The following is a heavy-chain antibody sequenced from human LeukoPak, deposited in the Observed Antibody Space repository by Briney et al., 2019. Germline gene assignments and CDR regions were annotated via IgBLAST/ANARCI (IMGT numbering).Heavy chain of an antibody. CDR1: GFAFSSFS. D-gene: IGHD1-26*01. Sequence: PGGSLRLSCAASGFAFSSFSMNWVRQAPGKGLEWASYISGDSSTIYYADSEKGRFTISRDSAKNSLYLQMSSLRDEDTAVYYCARDLHSGAYTFDYWGQGTLVTVSS. CDR2: ISGDSSTI. J-gene: IGHJ4*02. CDR3: ARDLHSGAYTFDY. V-gene: IGHV3-48*02.